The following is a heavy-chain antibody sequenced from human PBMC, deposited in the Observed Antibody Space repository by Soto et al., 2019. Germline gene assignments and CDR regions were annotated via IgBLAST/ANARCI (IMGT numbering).Heavy chain of an antibody. CDR3: ARSHPNYYGSGSYYSY. CDR2: IYPGDSDT. D-gene: IGHD3-10*01. V-gene: IGHV5-51*01. CDR1: GYSFTSYW. Sequence: GESLKISCKGSGYSFTSYWIGWVRQMPGKGLEWMGIIYPGDSDTRYSPSFQGQVTISADKSISTAYLQWSSLKASDTAMYYCARSHPNYYGSGSYYSYWGQGTLVTVSS. J-gene: IGHJ4*02.